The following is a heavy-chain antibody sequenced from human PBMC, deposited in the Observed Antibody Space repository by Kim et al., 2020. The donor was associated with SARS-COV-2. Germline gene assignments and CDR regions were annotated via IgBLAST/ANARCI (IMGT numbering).Heavy chain of an antibody. J-gene: IGHJ4*02. CDR1: GFILSNHV. V-gene: IGHV3-23*01. CDR3: AIARGCREASCYCTFDC. Sequence: GGSLRLSCAASGFILSNHVMAWVRQAPGKGLEWVSTISANSDATHYADSVKGRFTISRDNSKNALSLEMDGLRDEDTAKYFCAIARGCREASCYCTFDCWGQGPLVTVSS. CDR2: ISANSDAT. D-gene: IGHD2-2*01.